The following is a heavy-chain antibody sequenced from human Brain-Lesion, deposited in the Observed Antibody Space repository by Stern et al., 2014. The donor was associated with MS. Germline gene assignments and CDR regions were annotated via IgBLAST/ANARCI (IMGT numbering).Heavy chain of an antibody. Sequence: QLQLQESGPGLVKPSETLSLTCTVSGGSISSSTYYWAWIRQPPGKGLEWIGNIYYSGFTYYNPSLKSRVTISVDMSKNQSSLKLSSVTAADPAIYYCARHDSVPRPSQLYSARDRGPGYFDYWGQGTLVTVSS. V-gene: IGHV4-39*01. D-gene: IGHD1-26*01. CDR2: IYYSGFT. CDR3: ARHDSVPRPSQLYSARDRGPGYFDY. J-gene: IGHJ4*02. CDR1: GGSISSSTYY.